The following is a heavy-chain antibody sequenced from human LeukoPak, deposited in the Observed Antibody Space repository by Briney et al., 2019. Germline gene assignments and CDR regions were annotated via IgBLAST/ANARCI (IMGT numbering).Heavy chain of an antibody. CDR3: ASVYLYGMDV. CDR2: IYPRDGST. CDR1: GYTFTSNY. V-gene: IGHV1-46*01. J-gene: IGHJ6*02. D-gene: IGHD2-8*01. Sequence: GASVKVSCKASGYTFTSNYIHWVRQAPGQGLEWMGMIYPRDGSTSYAQKFQGRVTMTRDTPTNTVYMELSSLRTEDTAVYYCASVYLYGMDVWGQGTTVTVSS.